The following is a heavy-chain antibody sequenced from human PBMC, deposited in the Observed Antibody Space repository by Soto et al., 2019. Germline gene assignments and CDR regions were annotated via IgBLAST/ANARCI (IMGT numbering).Heavy chain of an antibody. Sequence: SETLSLTCSVSGASISTSSDFWGWIRQAPGKGLEWIGNVYQSGTTRLNPSLKSRVSISRDNAKNSLYLQMNSLRAEDTAVYYCARDQVPYYDFWSGSKWFDPWGQGTLVTVSS. D-gene: IGHD3-3*01. V-gene: IGHV4-39*02. CDR2: VYQSGTT. CDR1: GASISTSSDF. J-gene: IGHJ5*02. CDR3: ARDQVPYYDFWSGSKWFDP.